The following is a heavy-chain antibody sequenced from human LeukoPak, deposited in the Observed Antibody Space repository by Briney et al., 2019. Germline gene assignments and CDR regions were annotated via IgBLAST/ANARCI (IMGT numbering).Heavy chain of an antibody. CDR1: GYTFTSYG. CDR2: ISAYNGNA. Sequence: ASVKVSCKASGYTFTSYGSSWVRQERGQGLVWMGWISAYNGNANYAQKLQGRVTMTTDTSTSTAYMEMRSLRSDDTAVYYCARIDSGSYFVSPDDAFDIWGAGTMVTVSS. CDR3: ARIDSGSYFVSPDDAFDI. V-gene: IGHV1-18*01. D-gene: IGHD1-26*01. J-gene: IGHJ3*02.